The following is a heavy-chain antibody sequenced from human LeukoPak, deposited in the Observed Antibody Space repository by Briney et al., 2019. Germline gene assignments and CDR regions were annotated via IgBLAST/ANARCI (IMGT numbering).Heavy chain of an antibody. J-gene: IGHJ6*03. V-gene: IGHV3-30*04. CDR2: ISYDGSNK. Sequence: PGGSLRLSCAASGFTFSSYAMHWVRQAPGKGLEWVAVISYDGSNKYYADSVKGRFTISRDNSKNTLYLQMNSLRAEDTAVYYCAKGGLSGYDGDYYYMDVWGKGTTVTVSS. CDR3: AKGGLSGYDGDYYYMDV. CDR1: GFTFSSYA. D-gene: IGHD5-12*01.